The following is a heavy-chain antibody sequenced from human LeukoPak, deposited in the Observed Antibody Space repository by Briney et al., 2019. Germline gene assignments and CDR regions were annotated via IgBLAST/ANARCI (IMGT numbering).Heavy chain of an antibody. J-gene: IGHJ4*02. Sequence: ASVKVSCKASGYSFNVYYIHWIREAPGQGLEWMGWLNPNSGGTNYAQKFQGRVTMTRDTSISTAYMELSRLRSDDTAVYYCARVRHRITMVRGGPFDYWGQGTLVTVSS. D-gene: IGHD3-10*01. CDR1: GYSFNVYY. V-gene: IGHV1-2*02. CDR3: ARVRHRITMVRGGPFDY. CDR2: LNPNSGGT.